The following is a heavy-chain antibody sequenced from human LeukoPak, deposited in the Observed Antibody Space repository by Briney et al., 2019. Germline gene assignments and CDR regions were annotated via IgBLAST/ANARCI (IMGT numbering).Heavy chain of an antibody. D-gene: IGHD3-10*01. Sequence: GASVKVSCKASGYTFTGYYMHWGQQAPGQGLEWMGWINPNSGGTNYAQKFQGRVTMTRDTSISTAYMELSRLRSDDRAVHYCAVDRGGPPSDYWGQGTLVTVSS. CDR1: GYTFTGYY. CDR2: INPNSGGT. V-gene: IGHV1-2*02. J-gene: IGHJ4*02. CDR3: AVDRGGPPSDY.